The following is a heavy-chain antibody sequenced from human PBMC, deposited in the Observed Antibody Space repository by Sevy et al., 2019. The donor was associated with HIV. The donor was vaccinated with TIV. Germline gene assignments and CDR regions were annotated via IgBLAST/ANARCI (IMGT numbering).Heavy chain of an antibody. CDR2: IYSGGST. CDR1: GFTVSSNY. Sequence: GGSLRLSCAASGFTVSSNYMSWVRQAPGKGLEWVSVIYSGGSTYYADSVKGRFTISRDNSKNTLYLQMNSLRAEDTAVYYCARDLIVAAGILWGQGTLVTVSS. CDR3: ARDLIVAAGIL. V-gene: IGHV3-53*01. D-gene: IGHD6-13*01. J-gene: IGHJ4*02.